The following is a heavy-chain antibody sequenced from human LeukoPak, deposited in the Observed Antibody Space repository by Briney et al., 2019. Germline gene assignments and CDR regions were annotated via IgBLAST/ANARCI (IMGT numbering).Heavy chain of an antibody. CDR2: IIPILGIA. D-gene: IGHD2-2*01. Sequence: ASVKVSCKASGGTFSSYAISRVRRAPGQGLEWMGRIIPILGIANYAQKFQGRVTITADKSTSTAYMELSSLRSEDTAVYYCASDCSSTSCSVYWGQGTLVTVSS. CDR3: ASDCSSTSCSVY. V-gene: IGHV1-69*04. CDR1: GGTFSSYA. J-gene: IGHJ4*02.